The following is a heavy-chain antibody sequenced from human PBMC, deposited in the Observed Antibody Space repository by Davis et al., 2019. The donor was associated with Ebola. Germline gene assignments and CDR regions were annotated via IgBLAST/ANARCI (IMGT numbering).Heavy chain of an antibody. J-gene: IGHJ4*02. CDR2: TYYNSKWYN. Sequence: HSQTLSLTCAVSGDSVSISSGGYNWIRQSPSRGLEWLGRTYYNSKWYNDYAVYLKSRININPDTSRNQFSLQLNSVTPEDTAVYFCARGWSRTGFDYWGQGTLVTVSS. V-gene: IGHV6-1*01. CDR3: ARGWSRTGFDY. D-gene: IGHD6-19*01. CDR1: GDSVSISSGG.